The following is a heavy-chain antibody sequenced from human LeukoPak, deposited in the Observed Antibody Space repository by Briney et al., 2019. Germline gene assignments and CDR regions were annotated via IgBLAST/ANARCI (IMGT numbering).Heavy chain of an antibody. Sequence: GGSLRLSCAASGFTFSSYWMHWVRQAPGKGLVWVSRINSDGSSTSYADSVKGRFTISRDNAKNTLYLQMNSLRAEDTAVYYCAREKKTYYYDSSGYRLGYFDYWGQGTLVTVSS. CDR3: AREKKTYYYDSSGYRLGYFDY. D-gene: IGHD3-22*01. CDR2: INSDGSST. J-gene: IGHJ4*02. V-gene: IGHV3-74*01. CDR1: GFTFSSYW.